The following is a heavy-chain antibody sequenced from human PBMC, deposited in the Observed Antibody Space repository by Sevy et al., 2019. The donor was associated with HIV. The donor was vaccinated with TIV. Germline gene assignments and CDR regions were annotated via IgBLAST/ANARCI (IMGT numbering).Heavy chain of an antibody. CDR3: ARDPKYDFWSGYFRSKNDYYYYGMDV. CDR2: ISAYNGNT. J-gene: IGHJ6*02. D-gene: IGHD3-3*01. Sequence: ASVKVSCKASGYTFTSYGISWVRQAPGQGLEWMGWISAYNGNTNCAQKLQGRVTMTTDTSTSTAYMELRSLRSDDTAVYYCARDPKYDFWSGYFRSKNDYYYYGMDVWGQGTTVTVSS. CDR1: GYTFTSYG. V-gene: IGHV1-18*01.